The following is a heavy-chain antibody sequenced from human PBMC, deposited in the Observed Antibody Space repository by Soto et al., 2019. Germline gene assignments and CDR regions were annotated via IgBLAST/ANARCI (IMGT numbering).Heavy chain of an antibody. D-gene: IGHD3-3*01. CDR3: ARDGLAPIFGVVIPLRYFDL. CDR1: GFTFSSYA. J-gene: IGHJ2*01. CDR2: ISGSGGST. V-gene: IGHV3-23*01. Sequence: PGGSLRLSCAASGFTFSSYAMSWVRQAPGKGLEWVSAISGSGGSTYYADSVKGRFTISRDNAKNSLYLQMNSLRAEDTAVYYCARDGLAPIFGVVIPLRYFDLWGRGTLVTVSS.